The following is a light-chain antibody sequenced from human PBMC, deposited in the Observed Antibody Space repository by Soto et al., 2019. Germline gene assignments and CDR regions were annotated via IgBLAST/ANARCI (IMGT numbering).Light chain of an antibody. V-gene: IGLV2-14*01. J-gene: IGLJ1*01. CDR3: LSYTSSSTYV. CDR2: EVS. Sequence: QSALTQPASVSGSPGQSITISCTGTSSDVGGYNYVSWYQQHPGKAPKLMIYEVSNRPSGGSNRFSGSKSGNTASLTISRLQAEDEAAYYCLSYTSSSTYVFGTGTQVTVL. CDR1: SSDVGGYNY.